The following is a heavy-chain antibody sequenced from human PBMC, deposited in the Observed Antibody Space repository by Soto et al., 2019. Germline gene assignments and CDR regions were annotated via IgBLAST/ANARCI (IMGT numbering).Heavy chain of an antibody. Sequence: QVQLVQSGAEVKKPGASVKVSCKASGYTFSSYYMNWVRQAPGQGLEWMGIINPSGGYTTYAQRFLGRITMTSDTSTSTVQMELGGLTSEDTAVYYCARGGGIVVVTAPYDHWGQGPLVTVSS. D-gene: IGHD2-21*02. CDR3: ARGGGIVVVTAPYDH. CDR2: INPSGGYT. J-gene: IGHJ4*02. CDR1: GYTFSSYY. V-gene: IGHV1-46*03.